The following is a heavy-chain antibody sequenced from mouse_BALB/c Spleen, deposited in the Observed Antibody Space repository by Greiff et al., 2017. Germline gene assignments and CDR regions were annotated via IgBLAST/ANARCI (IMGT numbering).Heavy chain of an antibody. CDR1: GYTFTSYT. J-gene: IGHJ4*01. CDR2: INPSTGYT. Sequence: VQLQQSGAELARPGASVKMSCKASGYTFTSYTMHWVKQRPGQGLEWIGYINPSTGYTEYNQKFKDKATLTADKSSSTAYMQLSSLTSEDSAVYYCARYGYDDAMDYWGQGTTVTVSS. D-gene: IGHD2-2*01. CDR3: ARYGYDDAMDY. V-gene: IGHV1-4*01.